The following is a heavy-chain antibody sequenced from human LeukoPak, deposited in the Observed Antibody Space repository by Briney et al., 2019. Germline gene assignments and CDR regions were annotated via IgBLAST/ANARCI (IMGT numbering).Heavy chain of an antibody. J-gene: IGHJ4*02. Sequence: GGSLRLSCAASGFTFSNAWMSWVRQAPGKGLEWVGRIKSKTDGGTTDYAAPVKGRFTISRDDSKNTLYLQMNSLKTEDTAVYYCAREAAYYDSSGSAGAGFDYWGQGTLVTVSS. CDR2: IKSKTDGGTT. CDR3: AREAAYYDSSGSAGAGFDY. V-gene: IGHV3-15*01. CDR1: GFTFSNAW. D-gene: IGHD3-22*01.